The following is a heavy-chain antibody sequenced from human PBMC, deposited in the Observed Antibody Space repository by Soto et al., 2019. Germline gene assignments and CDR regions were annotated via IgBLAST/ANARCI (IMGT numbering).Heavy chain of an antibody. Sequence: PSETLSLTCTVSGGSISSYYWSWIRQPPGKGLEWIGYIYYSGSTNYNPSLKSRVTISVDTSKNQFSLKLSSVTAADTAVYYCARDPGKGDAFDIRGQGTMVTVSS. CDR1: GGSISSYY. CDR2: IYYSGST. V-gene: IGHV4-59*01. J-gene: IGHJ3*02. D-gene: IGHD3-10*01. CDR3: ARDPGKGDAFDI.